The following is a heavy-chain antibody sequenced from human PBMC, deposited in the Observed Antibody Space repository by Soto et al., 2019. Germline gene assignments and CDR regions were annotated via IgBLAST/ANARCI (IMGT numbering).Heavy chain of an antibody. J-gene: IGHJ4*02. CDR3: ARDRLPHCSGGSCYSDFAH. CDR1: GDILSSFG. V-gene: IGHV1-69*01. CDR2: IVPLFGAE. Sequence: QVRLEQSGSEVKRPGSSVKVSCKASGDILSSFGLSWVRQAPGQGLEWMGGIVPLFGAENYAQRFQGRVTITADESTNTAYMELSSLRSEDTAVYYCARDRLPHCSGGSCYSDFAHWGQGTLVIVYS. D-gene: IGHD2-15*01.